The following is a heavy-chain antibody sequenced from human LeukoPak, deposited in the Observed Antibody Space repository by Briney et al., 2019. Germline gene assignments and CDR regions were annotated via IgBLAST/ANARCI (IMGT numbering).Heavy chain of an antibody. D-gene: IGHD6-13*01. Sequence: PSETLSLTFVVSGDSISPYYWNWIRQSPGKGLEWIGYIYYSGDTNYNPSLKSRVTMSVDTSKNQFSLRLSSVTAADTAVYYCARSQQLIRTFDSWGQGTLVAVSS. CDR1: GDSISPYY. CDR3: ARSQQLIRTFDS. J-gene: IGHJ4*02. V-gene: IGHV4-59*01. CDR2: IYYSGDT.